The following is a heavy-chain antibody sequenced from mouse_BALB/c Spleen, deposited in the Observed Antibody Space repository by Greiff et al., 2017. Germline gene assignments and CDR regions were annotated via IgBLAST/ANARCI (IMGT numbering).Heavy chain of an antibody. CDR3: ARAHYGSSFYYFDY. D-gene: IGHD1-1*01. CDR1: GYSITSDYA. J-gene: IGHJ2*01. CDR2: ISYSGST. Sequence: VQLKESGPGLVKPSQSLSLTCTVTGYSITSDYAWNWIRQFPGNKLEWMGYISYSGSTSYNPSLKSRISITRDTSKNQFFLQLNSVTTEDTATYYCARAHYGSSFYYFDYWGQGTTLTVSS. V-gene: IGHV3-2*02.